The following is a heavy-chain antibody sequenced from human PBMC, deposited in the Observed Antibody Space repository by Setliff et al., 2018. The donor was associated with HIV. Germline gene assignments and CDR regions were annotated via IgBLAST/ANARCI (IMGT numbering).Heavy chain of an antibody. CDR3: ARGGLGVVGAIDY. V-gene: IGHV4-34*01. D-gene: IGHD2-15*01. Sequence: PSETLSLTCAVYGRSFSGYYWNWIRQSPGKGLEWIGEINHSGGTNYNPSLRSRVTMSIDTSKNQFSLNLSSVNAADTAVYYCARGGLGVVGAIDYWSQGTLVTVSS. CDR2: INHSGGT. J-gene: IGHJ4*02. CDR1: GRSFSGYY.